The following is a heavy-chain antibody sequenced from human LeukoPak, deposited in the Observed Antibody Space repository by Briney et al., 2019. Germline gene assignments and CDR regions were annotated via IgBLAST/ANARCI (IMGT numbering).Heavy chain of an antibody. CDR1: GFAFSTYS. D-gene: IGHD5-18*01. J-gene: IGHJ4*02. CDR3: AGDDTAIHYFDY. CDR2: ISSSAATI. V-gene: IGHV3-48*01. Sequence: GGSLRLSCAASGFAFSTYSMNWVRQAPGNGLEWVSSISSSAATIHYADSVRGRFTISRDNAKNSLYLQMNSLRAEDTAVYYCAGDDTAIHYFDYWGQGTLVTVSS.